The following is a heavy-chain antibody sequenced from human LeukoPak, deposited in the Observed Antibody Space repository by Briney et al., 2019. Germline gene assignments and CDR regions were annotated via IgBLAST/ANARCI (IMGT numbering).Heavy chain of an antibody. CDR2: IRSKANSYAT. Sequence: GRSLRLSCAASGFTFSGSAMHWVRQASGKGLEWVGRIRSKANSYATAYAASVKGRFTISRDDSKNTAYLQMNSLKTEDTAVYYCTRFSLGAAAGFSYYYYYGMDVWGQGTTVTVSS. V-gene: IGHV3-73*01. CDR1: GFTFSGSA. J-gene: IGHJ6*02. D-gene: IGHD6-13*01. CDR3: TRFSLGAAAGFSYYYYYGMDV.